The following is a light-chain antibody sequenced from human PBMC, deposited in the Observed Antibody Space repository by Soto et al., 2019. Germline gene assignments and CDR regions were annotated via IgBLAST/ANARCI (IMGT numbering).Light chain of an antibody. CDR3: QQYGSSPLT. J-gene: IGKJ4*01. CDR2: GAS. Sequence: EIVMTQSPATLSVSPGERATLSCRASQNILSNLAWYQQKPGQAPRLLIYGASTRATGIPARFSGSGSGTEFTLTISSLQSEDFAVYYCQQYGSSPLTFGGGTKVEIK. CDR1: QNILSN. V-gene: IGKV3-15*01.